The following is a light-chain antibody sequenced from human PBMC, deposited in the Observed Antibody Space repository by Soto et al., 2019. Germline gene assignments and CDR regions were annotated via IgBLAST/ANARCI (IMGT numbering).Light chain of an antibody. CDR2: DGT. V-gene: IGLV2-23*01. Sequence: QSALTQPASVSGSPGQSITISCSDVGSYGVVSWYQQHPGKVPKIMIYDGTQRPSAVSDRFSGSKSANTASLTISGLQAEDEADYYCSLDAGPNTYVFGTGTKVTVL. CDR3: SLDAGPNTYV. J-gene: IGLJ1*01. CDR1: DVGSYGV.